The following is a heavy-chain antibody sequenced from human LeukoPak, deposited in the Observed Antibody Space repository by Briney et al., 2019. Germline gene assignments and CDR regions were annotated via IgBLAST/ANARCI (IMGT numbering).Heavy chain of an antibody. CDR3: ARAPSGLVEPPTRGDYFDY. J-gene: IGHJ4*02. CDR1: GGSFSGYY. CDR2: MNHSGSS. D-gene: IGHD2-2*01. Sequence: SETLPHTCAVYGGSFSGYYWSWIRQSPGKGLEWIGEMNHSGSSNHNPSLKSRVTISVDTSKNQFSLKLRSVTAADTAVYYCARAPSGLVEPPTRGDYFDYWGQGNVDTVSS. V-gene: IGHV4-34*01.